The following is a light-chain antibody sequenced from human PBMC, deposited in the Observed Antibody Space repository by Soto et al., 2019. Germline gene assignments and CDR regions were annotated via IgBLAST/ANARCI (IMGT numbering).Light chain of an antibody. V-gene: IGKV3-15*01. J-gene: IGKJ4*01. CDR1: QSVTSD. CDR2: GAS. CDR3: LQYNNWLT. Sequence: EVVMTQSPVDLSVSPGERATLSCRASQSVTSDLAWYQQKPGQAPRLLIYGASTRAAGIPARFSGSGSGTEFTLTISSLQSEDFAVYYCLQYNNWLTFGGGTKVDIK.